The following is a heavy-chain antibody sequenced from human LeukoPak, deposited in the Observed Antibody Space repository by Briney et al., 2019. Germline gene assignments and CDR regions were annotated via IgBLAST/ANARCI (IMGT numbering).Heavy chain of an antibody. CDR2: ISGSGGST. CDR3: ANPDSGCYRFDC. J-gene: IGHJ4*02. V-gene: IGHV3-23*01. D-gene: IGHD6-19*01. CDR1: GFTYSNYA. Sequence: GGSLRLSCEASGFTYSNYAMSWVRQAPGKGLEWVSAISGSGGSTNYADSVKGRFSISRDNSKNTLYLQMNRLRAEDTALYYCANPDSGCYRFDCWGQGTLVTVSS.